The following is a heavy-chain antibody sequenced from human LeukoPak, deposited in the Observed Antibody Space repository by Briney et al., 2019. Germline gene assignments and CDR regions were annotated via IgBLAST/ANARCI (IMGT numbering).Heavy chain of an antibody. Sequence: ASVKVSCKASGYAFSSYGIGWVRQAPGQGLEWMGWVGPYNRKTNYSQKFQGRVTMTTDTSTNTAYLELRTLRSDDTAVYYCARGSPRGVWNFYFDYWGQGTLVTVSS. CDR3: ARGSPRGVWNFYFDY. CDR2: VGPYNRKT. J-gene: IGHJ4*02. V-gene: IGHV1-18*01. CDR1: GYAFSSYG. D-gene: IGHD1-7*01.